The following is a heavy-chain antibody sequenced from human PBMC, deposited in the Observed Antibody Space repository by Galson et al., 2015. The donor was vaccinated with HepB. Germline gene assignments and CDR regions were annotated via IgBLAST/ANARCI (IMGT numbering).Heavy chain of an antibody. D-gene: IGHD1-7*01. V-gene: IGHV5-10-1*01. CDR3: ARHEELRSDYYYYYMDV. CDR2: IDPSDSYT. J-gene: IGHJ6*03. CDR1: GYSFTSYW. Sequence: QSGAEVKKPGESLRISCKGSGYSFTSYWISWVRQMPGKGLEWMGRIDPSDSYTNYSPSFQGHVTISADKSISTAYLQWSGLKASDTAMYYCARHEELRSDYYYYYMDVWGKGTTVTVSS.